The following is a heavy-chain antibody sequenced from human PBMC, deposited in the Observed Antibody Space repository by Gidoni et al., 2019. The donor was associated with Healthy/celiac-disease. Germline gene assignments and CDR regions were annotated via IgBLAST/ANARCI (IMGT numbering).Heavy chain of an antibody. J-gene: IGHJ5*02. CDR3: ASMYGRA. D-gene: IGHD2-15*01. Sequence: QVQLVHSGAVVMKPGSSVKVSCKAAGGTFSSYAISWVRQAPGQGLEWMGRIITILGIANYAQKFQGRVTITADKTTSTAYMELSSLRSEDTAVYYCASMYGRAWGQGTLVTVSS. V-gene: IGHV1-69*04. CDR2: IITILGIA. CDR1: GGTFSSYA.